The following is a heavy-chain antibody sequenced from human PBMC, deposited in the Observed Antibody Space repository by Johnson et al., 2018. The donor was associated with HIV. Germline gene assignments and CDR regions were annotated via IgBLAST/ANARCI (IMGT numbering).Heavy chain of an antibody. CDR3: ARLPSGYSRDGFNI. J-gene: IGHJ3*02. CDR2: ISYDGSNK. Sequence: QVQLVESGGGVVQPGGSLRLSCAASGFTFSSYGMHWVRQAPGKGLEWVAVISYDGSNKYYRDSVKGRFTISRDNSKNTLYLQMNSLRADDTAVYYCARLPSGYSRDGFNIWGQGTMVTVSS. V-gene: IGHV3-30*19. CDR1: GFTFSSYG. D-gene: IGHD5-18*01.